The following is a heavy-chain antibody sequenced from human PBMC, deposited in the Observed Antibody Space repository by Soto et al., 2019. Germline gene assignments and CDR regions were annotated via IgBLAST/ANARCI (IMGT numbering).Heavy chain of an antibody. CDR2: INPSGGRT. CDR1: GYTFTSYY. V-gene: IGHV1-46*01. D-gene: IGHD2-15*01. J-gene: IGHJ4*02. CDR3: ARTGGYCSGGSCYLVY. Sequence: ASVKVSCKASGYTFTSYYMHWVRQAPGQGLEWMGIINPSGGRTSYAQKFQGRVTMTRDTSTSTVYMELSSLRSEDTAVYYCARTGGYCSGGSCYLVYWGQGTLVTVSS.